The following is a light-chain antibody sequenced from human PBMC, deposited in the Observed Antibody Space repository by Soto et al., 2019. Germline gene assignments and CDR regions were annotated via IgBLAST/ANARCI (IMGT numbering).Light chain of an antibody. J-gene: IGKJ4*01. Sequence: EIVLTQSPATLSLSPGERATLSCRASQSVNSYLAWYQQKPGQAPRLLIYGASSRATGIPDRLSGSGSGTDFSLAISRLEPEDFAVYFCQQYGTWPLTFGGGTKVDIK. CDR2: GAS. CDR3: QQYGTWPLT. CDR1: QSVNSY. V-gene: IGKV3-20*01.